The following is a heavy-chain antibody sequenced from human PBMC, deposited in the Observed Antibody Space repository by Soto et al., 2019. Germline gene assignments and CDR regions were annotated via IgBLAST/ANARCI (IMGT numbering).Heavy chain of an antibody. CDR1: GFTFSSYG. CDR3: ARDQADDNWFDP. V-gene: IGHV3-33*01. CDR2: IWYDGSNK. J-gene: IGHJ5*02. Sequence: GGSLRLSCAASGFTFSSYGMQWVRQAPGKGLEWVAVIWYDGSNKYYADSVKGRFTISRDNSKNTLYLQMNSLRAEDTAVYYCARDQADDNWFDPWGQGTLVTVSS. D-gene: IGHD6-13*01.